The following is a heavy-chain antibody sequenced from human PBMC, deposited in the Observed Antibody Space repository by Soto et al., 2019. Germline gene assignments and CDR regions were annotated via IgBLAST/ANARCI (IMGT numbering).Heavy chain of an antibody. J-gene: IGHJ6*02. Sequence: QVQLQQWGAGLLKPSETLSLTCAVYGGSFSGYYWSWIRQPPGKGLEWIGEINHSGSTNYNPSLKSRVTISVETSKNQSSLELSSVTAADTAVYYCASEVYCSSTSCYETPRSGYYYYYGMDVWGQGTTVTVSS. CDR2: INHSGST. CDR3: ASEVYCSSTSCYETPRSGYYYYYGMDV. D-gene: IGHD2-2*01. V-gene: IGHV4-34*01. CDR1: GGSFSGYY.